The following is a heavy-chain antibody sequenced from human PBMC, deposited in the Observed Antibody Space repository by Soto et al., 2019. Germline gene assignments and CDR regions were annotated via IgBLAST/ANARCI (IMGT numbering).Heavy chain of an antibody. Sequence: QITLMESGPPLVQPTQTLTLTCTFSGFSLYTSGVGVGWNHQPPGKALEWLALLYWDDNERYNPSLQSTLTITKDPSSNRVVLTVTNMDAVDTATYYGALIIEELPEWGALDFWGHGTLVIV. CDR2: LYWDDNE. V-gene: IGHV2-5*02. J-gene: IGHJ4*01. CDR3: ALIIEELPEWGALDF. CDR1: GFSLYTSGVG. D-gene: IGHD1-26*01.